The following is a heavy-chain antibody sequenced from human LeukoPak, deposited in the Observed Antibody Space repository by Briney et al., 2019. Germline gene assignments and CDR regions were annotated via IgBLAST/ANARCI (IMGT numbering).Heavy chain of an antibody. CDR2: IIPIFGTA. CDR3: ARLAGYTESYYMDV. J-gene: IGHJ6*03. D-gene: IGHD5-24*01. Sequence: SVKVSCKASGGTFSSYAISWVRQAPGQGLEWMGGIIPIFGTANYAQKLQGRVTMTTDTSTSTAYMELRSLRSDDTAVYYCARLAGYTESYYMDVWGKGTTVTVSS. V-gene: IGHV1-69*05. CDR1: GGTFSSYA.